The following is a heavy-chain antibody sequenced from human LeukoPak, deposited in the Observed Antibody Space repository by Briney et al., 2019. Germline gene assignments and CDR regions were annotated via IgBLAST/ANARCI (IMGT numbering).Heavy chain of an antibody. CDR2: IYYSGST. CDR3: ASMRWELLRREHAFDI. J-gene: IGHJ3*02. Sequence: PSETLSLTCTVSGGSVSSGSYYWSWIRQPPGKGLGWIGYIYYSGSTNYNPSLKSRVTISVDTSKNQFSLKLSSVTAADTAVYYCASMRWELLRREHAFDIWGQGTMVTVSS. V-gene: IGHV4-61*01. CDR1: GGSVSSGSYY. D-gene: IGHD1-26*01.